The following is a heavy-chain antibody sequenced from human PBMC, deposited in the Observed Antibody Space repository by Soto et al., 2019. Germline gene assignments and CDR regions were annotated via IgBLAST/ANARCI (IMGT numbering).Heavy chain of an antibody. D-gene: IGHD3-3*01. CDR2: ISSSSSYI. Sequence: GGSLRLSCAASGFTFSSYSMNWVRQAPGKGLEWVSSISSSSSYIYYADSVKGRFTISRDNAKNSLYLQMNSLRAEDTAVYYCARGGVRFLEWLQGGYYYYMAVWGKGTTDTVSS. J-gene: IGHJ6*03. V-gene: IGHV3-21*01. CDR1: GFTFSSYS. CDR3: ARGGVRFLEWLQGGYYYYMAV.